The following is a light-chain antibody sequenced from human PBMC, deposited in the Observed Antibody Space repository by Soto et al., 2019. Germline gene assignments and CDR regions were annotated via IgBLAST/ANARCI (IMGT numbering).Light chain of an antibody. CDR3: QQRSNWPA. J-gene: IGKJ3*01. V-gene: IGKV3D-20*02. CDR2: GAS. Sequence: EIVLTQSPATLSLSPGERVTLSCRASQSVSSSYLAWYQQKPGQAPRLLIYGASSRATGIPDRFSGSGSGTDFTLTISSLEPEYFAVYYCQQRSNWPAFGPGTKVDIK. CDR1: QSVSSSY.